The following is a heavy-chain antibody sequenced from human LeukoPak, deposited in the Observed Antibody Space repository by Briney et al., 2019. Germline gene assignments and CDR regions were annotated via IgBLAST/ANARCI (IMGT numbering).Heavy chain of an antibody. D-gene: IGHD6-13*01. CDR3: ARHRIAAAVAFYFDS. J-gene: IGHJ4*02. CDR2: LSYDGNEK. Sequence: PGGSLRLSCVASGFTFDSYAMNWVRQAPDKGLVWVALLSYDGNEKYYADSVQGRFTISRDNSMNTLNLHMNSLKSEDTAIYYCARHRIAAAVAFYFDSWGQGALVAVSS. V-gene: IGHV3-30-3*01. CDR1: GFTFDSYA.